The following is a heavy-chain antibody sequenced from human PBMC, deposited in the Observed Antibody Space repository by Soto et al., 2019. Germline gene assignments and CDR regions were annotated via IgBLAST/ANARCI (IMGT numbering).Heavy chain of an antibody. CDR2: IKSKTDGGTT. J-gene: IGHJ6*02. Sequence: GGSLRLSCAASGFTFSNAWMNWVRQAPGKGLEWVGRIKSKTDGGTTDYAAPVKGRFTISRDDSKNTLYLQMNSLKTEDTAVYYCTTDWAYGSGSYSYYYGMDVWGQGTTVTVSS. D-gene: IGHD3-10*01. CDR3: TTDWAYGSGSYSYYYGMDV. CDR1: GFTFSNAW. V-gene: IGHV3-15*07.